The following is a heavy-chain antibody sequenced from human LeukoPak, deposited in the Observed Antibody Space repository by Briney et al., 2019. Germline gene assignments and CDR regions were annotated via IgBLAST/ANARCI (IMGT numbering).Heavy chain of an antibody. CDR2: ISAYNGNT. V-gene: IGHV1-18*01. Sequence: ASVKVSCKASGYTFTGYGISWVRQVPGQGLEWVGWISAYNGNTNYAQKLRGRVTMTTNTSTNTAYMELRSLKSHDTAVYYCTRVVDSSSWYVALNIWPQSTMHTVPS. CDR3: TRVVDSSSWYVALNI. D-gene: IGHD6-13*01. CDR1: GYTFTGYG. J-gene: IGHJ3*02.